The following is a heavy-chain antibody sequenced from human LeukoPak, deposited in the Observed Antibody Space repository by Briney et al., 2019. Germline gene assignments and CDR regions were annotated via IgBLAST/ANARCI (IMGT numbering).Heavy chain of an antibody. CDR2: ISYDGSSK. D-gene: IGHD2-2*01. J-gene: IGHJ4*02. CDR3: AKLGCTGTICYANY. Sequence: PGGSLRLSCAASGFTVSTNYMSWVRQAPGKGLEWVALISYDGSSKYYADSVKGRFIISRDNSKNTLYLQMYSLRAEDTALYYCAKLGCTGTICYANYWGQGTLVTVSS. V-gene: IGHV3-30*18. CDR1: GFTVSTNY.